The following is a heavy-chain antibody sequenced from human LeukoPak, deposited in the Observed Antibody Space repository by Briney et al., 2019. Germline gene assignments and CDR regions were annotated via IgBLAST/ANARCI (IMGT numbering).Heavy chain of an antibody. J-gene: IGHJ4*02. CDR3: VTYYFDSSGPKKNY. D-gene: IGHD3-22*01. Sequence: SETLSLTCAVYGGSFSGYYWSWIRQPPGKGLEWIGEINHSGGTNYNPSLKSRVTISVDTSKKQFSLKLSSVTAADTAVHYCVTYYFDSSGPKKNYWGQGTLVTVSS. CDR1: GGSFSGYY. V-gene: IGHV4-34*01. CDR2: INHSGGT.